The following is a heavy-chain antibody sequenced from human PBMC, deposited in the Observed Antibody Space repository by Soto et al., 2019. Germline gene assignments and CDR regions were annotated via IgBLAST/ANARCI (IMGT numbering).Heavy chain of an antibody. CDR3: ARENSITSALDY. D-gene: IGHD3-10*01. CDR2: INPNSGGT. J-gene: IGHJ4*02. V-gene: IGHV1-2*02. Sequence: AAVKVSCKASGYTFTGYYMHWVRQAPGQGLEWMGWINPNSGGTNYAQRFQGRVTMTRDTSISTAYMELSRLRSDDTVVYYCARENSITSALDYWGQGTMVNVTS. CDR1: GYTFTGYY.